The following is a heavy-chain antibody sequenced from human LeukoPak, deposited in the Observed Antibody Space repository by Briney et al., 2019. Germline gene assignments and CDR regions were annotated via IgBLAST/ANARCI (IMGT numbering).Heavy chain of an antibody. CDR1: GGSISSYY. CDR3: ARGVRAAAAGTHFDY. V-gene: IGHV4-4*07. J-gene: IGHJ4*02. CDR2: IYTSGST. Sequence: PSETLSLTCTVSGGSISSYYWCWIRQPAGKGLEWIGRIYTSGSTNYNPSLKSRVTMSVDTSKNQFSLKLSSVTAADTAVYYCARGVRAAAAGTHFDYWGQGTLVTVSS. D-gene: IGHD6-13*01.